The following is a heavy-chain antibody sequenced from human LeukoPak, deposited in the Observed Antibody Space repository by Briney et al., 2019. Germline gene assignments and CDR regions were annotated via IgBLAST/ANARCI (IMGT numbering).Heavy chain of an antibody. D-gene: IGHD6-19*01. CDR2: INPSGGST. Sequence: VASVKVSCKASGYTFTSYYMHWVRQAPGQGLEWMGIINPSGGSTSYAQKFQGRVTMTRDTSTSTVYMELSSLRSEDTAVYHCAGVGIAVAGFDYWGQGTLVTVSS. J-gene: IGHJ4*02. V-gene: IGHV1-46*01. CDR1: GYTFTSYY. CDR3: AGVGIAVAGFDY.